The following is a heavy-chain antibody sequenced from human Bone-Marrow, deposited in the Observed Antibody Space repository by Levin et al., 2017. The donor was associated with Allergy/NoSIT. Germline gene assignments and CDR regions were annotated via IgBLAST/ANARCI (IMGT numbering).Heavy chain of an antibody. J-gene: IGHJ4*02. Sequence: GGSLRLSCRASGFTFGDYGLSWFRQAPGKGLEWVRSIGSNAYGGTTYYATSVRGRSTISRDDSTSVAYLEMHILKTEDTAVYYCSRQNYYGSGTTFDFWGQGTLVTVSS. D-gene: IGHD3-10*01. CDR2: IGSNAYGGTT. V-gene: IGHV3-49*03. CDR3: SRQNYYGSGTTFDF. CDR1: GFTFGDYG.